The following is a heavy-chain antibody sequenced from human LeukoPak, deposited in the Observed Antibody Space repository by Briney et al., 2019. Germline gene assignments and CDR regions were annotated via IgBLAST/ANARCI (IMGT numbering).Heavy chain of an antibody. CDR2: VGYGGDT. D-gene: IGHD1-14*01. CDR3: ARDGGGTTADWYFDL. Sequence: GGSLRLSCAASGFTFSGYDMHWVRQLPGKGLEWVAAVGYGGDTYYPASVEGRFTVSRENAKNSLYLQMNTLRAGDTAVYYCARDGGGTTADWYFDLWGRGTPVTLSS. CDR1: GFTFSGYD. J-gene: IGHJ2*01. V-gene: IGHV3-13*01.